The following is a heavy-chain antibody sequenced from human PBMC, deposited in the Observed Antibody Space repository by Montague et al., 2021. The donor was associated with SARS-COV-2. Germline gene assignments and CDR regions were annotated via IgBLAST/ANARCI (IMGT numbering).Heavy chain of an antibody. V-gene: IGHV4-59*08. Sequence: SETLSLTCTVSGGSISSNYWNWIRQPPGKGLELIWYSYYSWSTNYNPSLKSRVTISVDTSKNQFSLKLSSVTDADTAVYYCARHASYSSGWYFEGYFDYWGQGTLVTVSS. D-gene: IGHD6-19*01. CDR2: SYYSWST. CDR1: GGSISSNY. J-gene: IGHJ4*02. CDR3: ARHASYSSGWYFEGYFDY.